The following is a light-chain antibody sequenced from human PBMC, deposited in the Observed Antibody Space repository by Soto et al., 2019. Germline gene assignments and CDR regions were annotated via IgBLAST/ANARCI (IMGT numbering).Light chain of an antibody. CDR3: QQYNTWPRA. J-gene: IGKJ2*01. V-gene: IGKV3-15*01. CDR1: QSVSNN. Sequence: ETVMTQSPATLSVSPGERATLSCRASQSVSNNLAWYQQKPGQVPRLLIYAASTRATGIPARFSGSGSGTEFILTISSLQSEDFAVYYCQQYNTWPRAFGQGTKLEIK. CDR2: AAS.